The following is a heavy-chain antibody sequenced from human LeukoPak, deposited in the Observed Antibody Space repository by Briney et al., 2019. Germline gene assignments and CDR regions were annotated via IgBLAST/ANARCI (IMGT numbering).Heavy chain of an antibody. Sequence: GASVKVSCKASGGTFSSYAISWVRQAPGQGLEWMGWINTNTGNPTYAQGFTGRFVFSLDTSVSTAYLQISSLKAEDTAVYYCARDNCGGDCYGYYYYGMDVWGQGTTVTVSS. D-gene: IGHD2-21*02. V-gene: IGHV7-4-1*02. CDR2: INTNTGNP. J-gene: IGHJ6*02. CDR3: ARDNCGGDCYGYYYYGMDV. CDR1: GGTFSSYA.